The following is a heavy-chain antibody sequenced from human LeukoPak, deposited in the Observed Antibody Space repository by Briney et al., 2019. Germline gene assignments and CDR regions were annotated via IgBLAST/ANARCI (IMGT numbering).Heavy chain of an antibody. J-gene: IGHJ5*02. V-gene: IGHV7-4-1*02. CDR3: ARGTWIQLSGWFDP. D-gene: IGHD5-18*01. CDR2: INTNTGNP. Sequence: GASVKVSCKASGYTFTSYAMNWVRQAPGQGLEWMGWINTNTGNPTYAQGFTGRFVFSLDTSVSTAYLQISSLKAEDTAVYYCARGTWIQLSGWFDPWCQGTLVTVSS. CDR1: GYTFTSYA.